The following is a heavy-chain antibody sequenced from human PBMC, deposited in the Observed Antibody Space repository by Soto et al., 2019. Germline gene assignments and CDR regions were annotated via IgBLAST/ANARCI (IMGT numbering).Heavy chain of an antibody. D-gene: IGHD6-13*01. CDR3: VWQAKYTSSFN. V-gene: IGHV3-15*07. J-gene: IGHJ4*02. Sequence: EVQLVESEGGLVKPGGSLRLSCVVSGIPFIEAWMNWVRQAPGKGLEWVGRIKSKGGGETRDYAAPVKGRFTISRDDSKNTLYLEMNNLDVEDTAVYFCVWQAKYTSSFNWGQGTLVTVSS. CDR1: GIPFIEAW. CDR2: IKSKGGGETR.